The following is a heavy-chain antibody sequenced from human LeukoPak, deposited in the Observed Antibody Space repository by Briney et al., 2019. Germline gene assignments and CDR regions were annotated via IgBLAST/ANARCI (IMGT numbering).Heavy chain of an antibody. CDR1: GFSFSRYA. Sequence: GGSLRLSCAASGFSFSRYAMSWVRQAPGKGLEWVARVKSKANGETIDYAAPVKGRFTISRDDSKNTVYLQMNSLKTEDTAVYYCATGIFFDFWGRGTLVTVSS. J-gene: IGHJ4*02. CDR2: VKSKANGETI. CDR3: ATGIFFDF. V-gene: IGHV3-15*01.